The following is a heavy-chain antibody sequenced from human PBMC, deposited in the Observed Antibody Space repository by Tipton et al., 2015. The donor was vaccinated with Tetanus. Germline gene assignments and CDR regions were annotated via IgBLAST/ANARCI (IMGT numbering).Heavy chain of an antibody. V-gene: IGHV4-61*08. Sequence: TLSLTCTVSGGSISSGGYYWSWIRQHPGKGLEWIGYASYSGSSNYNPSLKSRVIISIDASKNQFSLKLSSVAAADTAVYYCARAYDFWSGHLDFWGQGTLVTVSS. CDR2: ASYSGSS. CDR1: GGSISSGGYY. CDR3: ARAYDFWSGHLDF. D-gene: IGHD3-3*01. J-gene: IGHJ4*02.